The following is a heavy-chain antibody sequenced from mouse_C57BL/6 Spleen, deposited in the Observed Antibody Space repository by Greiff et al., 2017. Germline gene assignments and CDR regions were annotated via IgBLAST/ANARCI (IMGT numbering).Heavy chain of an antibody. V-gene: IGHV1-80*01. Sequence: QVHVKQSGAELVKPGASVKISCKASGYAFSSYWMNWVKQRPGKGLEWIGQIYPGDGDTNYNGKFKGKATLTADKSSSTAYMQLSSLTSEDSAVYFCARESLLTRFAYWGQGTLVTVSA. CDR3: ARESLLTRFAY. CDR2: IYPGDGDT. CDR1: GYAFSSYW. D-gene: IGHD1-2*01. J-gene: IGHJ3*01.